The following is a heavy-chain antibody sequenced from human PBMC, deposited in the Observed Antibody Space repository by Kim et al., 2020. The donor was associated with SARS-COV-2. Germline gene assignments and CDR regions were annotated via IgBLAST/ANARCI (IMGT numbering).Heavy chain of an antibody. CDR2: ISGSGGST. Sequence: GGSLRLSCAASGFTFSSYAMSWVRQAPGKGLEWVSAISGSGGSTYYADSVKGRFTISRDNSKNTLYLQMNSLRAEDTAVYYCAKDVFPVGGGWTFDYWGQGTLVTVSS. J-gene: IGHJ4*02. CDR1: GFTFSSYA. V-gene: IGHV3-23*01. CDR3: AKDVFPVGGGWTFDY. D-gene: IGHD6-19*01.